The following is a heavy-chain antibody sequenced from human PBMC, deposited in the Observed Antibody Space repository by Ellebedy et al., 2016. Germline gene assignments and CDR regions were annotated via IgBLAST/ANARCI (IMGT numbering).Heavy chain of an antibody. CDR1: GFTFSNAW. V-gene: IGHV3-15*07. Sequence: GGSLRLSCAASGFTFSNAWMNWVRQAPGKGLEWVGRIKSKTDGGTTDYAAPVKGRFTISRDNSRNTLILQMSSLRAEDTALYYCLKRGDTVPSGWGYFDHWGRGTLVTVSS. J-gene: IGHJ4*02. CDR2: IKSKTDGGTT. D-gene: IGHD2-21*01. CDR3: LKRGDTVPSGWGYFDH.